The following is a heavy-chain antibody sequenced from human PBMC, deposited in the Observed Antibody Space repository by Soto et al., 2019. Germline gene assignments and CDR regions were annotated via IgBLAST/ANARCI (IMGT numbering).Heavy chain of an antibody. V-gene: IGHV1-18*01. D-gene: IGHD2-2*01. CDR1: GYTFTSYG. Sequence: QVQLVQSGAEVKKPGASVKVSCKASGYTFTSYGISWVRQAPGQGLEWMGWISAYNGNTNYAQKLQGRVTMTTDTSTSTAYMELRCLRSDDTAVYYCARILPVVPAAYDAFDIWGQGTMVTVSS. CDR2: ISAYNGNT. J-gene: IGHJ3*02. CDR3: ARILPVVPAAYDAFDI.